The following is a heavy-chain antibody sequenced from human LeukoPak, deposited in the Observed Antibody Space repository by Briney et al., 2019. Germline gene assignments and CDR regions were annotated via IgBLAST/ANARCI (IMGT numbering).Heavy chain of an antibody. J-gene: IGHJ6*02. D-gene: IGHD3-9*01. CDR3: AREGYYDILTGYPLYYYYYGMDV. Sequence: SETLSLTCTVSGGPISSYYWSWIRQPPGKGLEWIGYIYYSGSTNYNPSLKSRVTISVDTSKNQFSLKLSSVTAADTAVYYCAREGYYDILTGYPLYYYYYGMDVWGQGTTVTVSS. CDR1: GGPISSYY. V-gene: IGHV4-59*01. CDR2: IYYSGST.